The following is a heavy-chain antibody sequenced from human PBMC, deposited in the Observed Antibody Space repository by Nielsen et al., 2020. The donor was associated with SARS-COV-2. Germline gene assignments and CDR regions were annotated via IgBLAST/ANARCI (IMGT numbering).Heavy chain of an antibody. CDR3: AREGQWLEPTGVDY. CDR1: GFTFSSYT. D-gene: IGHD6-19*01. J-gene: IGHJ4*02. V-gene: IGHV3-33*08. CDR2: IWYDGSNK. Sequence: GGSLRLSCAASGFTFSSYTMNWVRQAPGKGLEWVAVIWYDGSNKYYADSVKGRFTISRDNSKNTLYLQMNSLRAEDTAVYYCAREGQWLEPTGVDYWGQGTLVTVSS.